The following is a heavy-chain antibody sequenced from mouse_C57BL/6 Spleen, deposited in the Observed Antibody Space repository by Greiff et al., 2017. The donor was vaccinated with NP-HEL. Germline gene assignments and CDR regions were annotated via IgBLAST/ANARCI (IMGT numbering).Heavy chain of an antibody. CDR3: DTDYYGSSCPAWFAY. D-gene: IGHD1-1*01. CDR1: GFTFTDYY. Sequence: EVQLQQSGAELVRPGASVKLSCTASGFTFTDYYMHWVKQRPEQGLEWIGRIDPEDGDTEYAPKFQGKATMTADTSSNTAYLQLSSLTSEDTAVYSCDTDYYGSSCPAWFAYWGQGTLVTVS. J-gene: IGHJ3*01. V-gene: IGHV14-1*01. CDR2: IDPEDGDT.